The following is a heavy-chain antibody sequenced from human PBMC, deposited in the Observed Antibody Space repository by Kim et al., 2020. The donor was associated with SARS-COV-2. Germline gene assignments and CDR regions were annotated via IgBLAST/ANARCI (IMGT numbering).Heavy chain of an antibody. CDR1: GYTFTSYD. CDR3: ARVSHPITIFGVVITSGYYYYYYGMDV. J-gene: IGHJ6*02. V-gene: IGHV1-8*01. D-gene: IGHD3-3*01. CDR2: MNPNSGNT. Sequence: ASVKVSCKASGYTFTSYDINWVRQATGQGLEWMGWMNPNSGNTGYAQKFQGRVTMTRNTSISTAYIELSSLRSEDTAVYYCARVSHPITIFGVVITSGYYYYYYGMDVWGQGTTVTVSS.